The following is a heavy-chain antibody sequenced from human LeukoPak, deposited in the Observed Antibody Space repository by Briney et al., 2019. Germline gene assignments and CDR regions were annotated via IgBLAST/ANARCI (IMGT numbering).Heavy chain of an antibody. Sequence: HPGGSLRLSCAASGFTLSSYAMHWVRQAPGKGLEWVAVISYDGSNKYYADSVKGRFTISRDNSKNTLYLQMNSLRAEDTAVYYCARPDSSGYPYYYGMDVWGQGTTVTVSS. CDR3: ARPDSSGYPYYYGMDV. D-gene: IGHD3-22*01. J-gene: IGHJ6*02. V-gene: IGHV3-30*04. CDR1: GFTLSSYA. CDR2: ISYDGSNK.